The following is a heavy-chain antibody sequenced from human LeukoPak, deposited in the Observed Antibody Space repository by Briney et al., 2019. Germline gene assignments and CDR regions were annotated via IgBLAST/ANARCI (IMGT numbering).Heavy chain of an antibody. J-gene: IGHJ4*02. CDR2: INHSGST. D-gene: IGHD3-10*01. Sequence: SETLSLTCAVYGGSFSGYYWSWIRQPPGKGLEWIGEINHSGSTNYNPSLKSRVTISVDTSKNQFPRKLSSVTAADTAVYYCARGRYYYGSGSYFDYWGQGTLVTVSS. CDR1: GGSFSGYY. CDR3: ARGRYYYGSGSYFDY. V-gene: IGHV4-34*01.